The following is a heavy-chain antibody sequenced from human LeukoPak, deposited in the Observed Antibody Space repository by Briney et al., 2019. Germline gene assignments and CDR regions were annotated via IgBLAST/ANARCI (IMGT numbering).Heavy chain of an antibody. V-gene: IGHV3-66*02. D-gene: IGHD6-13*01. Sequence: GGSLRLSCAASGFTVSSNYMSWVRQAPGRGLEWVSVIYSGGSTCYADSVKGRFTISRDNSKNTLYLQMNSLRAEDTAVYYCARRQQLVLTTQHRGYYYMDVWGKGTTVTVSS. CDR1: GFTVSSNY. J-gene: IGHJ6*03. CDR3: ARRQQLVLTTQHRGYYYMDV. CDR2: IYSGGST.